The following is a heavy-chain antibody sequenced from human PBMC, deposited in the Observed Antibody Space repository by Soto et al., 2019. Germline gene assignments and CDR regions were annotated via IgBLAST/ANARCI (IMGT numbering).Heavy chain of an antibody. CDR1: GVSISNSSYY. CDR3: ARHGSN. Sequence: GTLSLTCTVSGVSISNSSYYWGWIRRPPGKGLEWIGTIYYSGITYYNPSLKSRVTISADTSKNQFSLKLTSVTAADTAVYYCARHGSNWGQGTLVTVSS. CDR2: IYYSGIT. V-gene: IGHV4-39*01. J-gene: IGHJ4*02.